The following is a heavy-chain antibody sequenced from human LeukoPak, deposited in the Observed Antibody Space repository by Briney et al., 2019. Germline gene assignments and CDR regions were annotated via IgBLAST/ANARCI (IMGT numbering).Heavy chain of an antibody. CDR2: IYYSGST. J-gene: IGHJ4*02. Sequence: SETLSLTCTVSGGSISSSSYYWGWIRQPPGKGLEWNGNIYYSGSTYYNPSLKSRVTISVDTSKNQFSLKLGSVTAADTAVYYCALPSDSYIFDYWGQGTLVTVSS. CDR1: GGSISSSSYY. V-gene: IGHV4-39*01. CDR3: ALPSDSYIFDY. D-gene: IGHD3-22*01.